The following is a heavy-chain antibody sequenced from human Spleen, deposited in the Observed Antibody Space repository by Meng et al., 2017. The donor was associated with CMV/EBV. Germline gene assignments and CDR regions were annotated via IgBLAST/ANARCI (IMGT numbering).Heavy chain of an antibody. CDR1: GGSFSGYY. Sequence: SETLSLTCAVYGGSFSGYYWSWIRQPPGKGLEWLGEINHSGSTNYNPSLKSRVTISVDTSKNQFSLKLSSVTAADTAVYYCARGRIVVVPSGWFDPWGQGTLVTVSS. CDR3: ARGRIVVVPSGWFDP. CDR2: INHSGST. J-gene: IGHJ5*02. V-gene: IGHV4-34*01. D-gene: IGHD2-2*01.